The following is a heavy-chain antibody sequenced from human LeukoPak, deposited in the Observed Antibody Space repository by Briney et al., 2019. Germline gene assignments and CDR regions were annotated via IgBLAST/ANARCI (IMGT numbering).Heavy chain of an antibody. J-gene: IGHJ4*02. CDR2: IYYSGST. CDR1: GGSISSGDYY. V-gene: IGHV4-30-4*08. CDR3: ARDHVVPAAIL. Sequence: SETLSLTCTVSGGSISSGDYYWSWIRQPPGKGLEWIGYIYYSGSTYYNPSLRSRVTISVDTSKNQFSLKLSSVTAADTAVYYCARDHVVPAAILWGQGTLVTVSS. D-gene: IGHD2-2*01.